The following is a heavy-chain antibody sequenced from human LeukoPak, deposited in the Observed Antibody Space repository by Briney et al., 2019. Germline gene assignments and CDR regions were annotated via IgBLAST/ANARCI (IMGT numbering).Heavy chain of an antibody. D-gene: IGHD6-19*01. V-gene: IGHV3-30-3*01. J-gene: IGHJ4*02. CDR3: ARDRDSNGWYEGFDY. CDR1: GFTFSSSA. CDR2: ISYDGSNK. Sequence: GGSLRLSCAASGFTFSSSAMHWVRQAPDKGLEWVAVISYDGSNKYYADFVKGRFTISRDNSKNTLYLQMNSLRADDTAVYYCARDRDSNGWYEGFDYWGQGTLVTVSS.